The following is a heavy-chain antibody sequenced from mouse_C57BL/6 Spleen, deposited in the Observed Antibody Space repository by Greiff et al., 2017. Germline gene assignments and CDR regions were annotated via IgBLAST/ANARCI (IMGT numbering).Heavy chain of an antibody. V-gene: IGHV5-17*01. Sequence: DVKLVESGGGLVKPGGSLKLSCAASGFTFSDYGMHWVRQAPEKGLEWVAYISSGSSTIYYADTVKGRFTISRDNAKNTLFLQMTRLRSEDTAMYYCARELPMDYWGQGTSVTVSS. CDR3: ARELPMDY. J-gene: IGHJ4*01. CDR1: GFTFSDYG. CDR2: ISSGSSTI.